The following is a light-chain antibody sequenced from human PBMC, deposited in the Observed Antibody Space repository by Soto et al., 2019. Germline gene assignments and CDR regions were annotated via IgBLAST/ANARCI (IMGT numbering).Light chain of an antibody. V-gene: IGLV2-23*01. CDR3: CSYPGSSTGPYV. CDR1: SSDDCSYKL. J-gene: IGLJ1*01. CDR2: EGR. Sequence: TQPASVTGSAGLSITISCTGTSSDDCSYKLVSWYKQHTGKANNLMIYEGRKRPSEASTRFFGSKSGNTASLTISGLQAEDKADYYCCSYPGSSTGPYVFGTGTKVTVL.